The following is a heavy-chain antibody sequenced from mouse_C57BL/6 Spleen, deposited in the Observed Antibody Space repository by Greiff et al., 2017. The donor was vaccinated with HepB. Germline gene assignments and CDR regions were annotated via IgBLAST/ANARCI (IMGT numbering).Heavy chain of an antibody. Sequence: QVQLQQSGAELARPGASVKLSCKASGYTFTSYGISWVKQRTGQGLEWIGEIYPRSGNTYYNEKFKGKATLTADKSSSTAYMELRSLASEDSAVYYCAREPITTVVAPDAMDYWGQGTSVTVSS. D-gene: IGHD1-1*01. CDR1: GYTFTSYG. J-gene: IGHJ4*01. CDR3: AREPITTVVAPDAMDY. CDR2: IYPRSGNT. V-gene: IGHV1-81*01.